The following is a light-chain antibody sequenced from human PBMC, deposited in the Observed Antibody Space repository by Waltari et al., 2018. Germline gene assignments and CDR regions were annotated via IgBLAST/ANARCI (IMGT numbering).Light chain of an antibody. J-gene: IGKJ1*01. CDR1: QDIRTW. CDR3: QQANSFPWT. Sequence: DIQMTQSPSFVSVSVGDRVTITCRASQDIRTWLAWYQQKPGKAPKLLIYSASGLHSGVPSRFSGSGSGTHFTLTISSLQPEDFATYYCQQANSFPWTFGQGTKVEIK. V-gene: IGKV1-12*01. CDR2: SAS.